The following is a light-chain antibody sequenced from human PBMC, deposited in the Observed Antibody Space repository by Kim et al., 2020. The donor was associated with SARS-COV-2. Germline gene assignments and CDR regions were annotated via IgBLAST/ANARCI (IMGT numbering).Light chain of an antibody. CDR2: WAS. CDR1: QSVFYSSNNMNY. J-gene: IGKJ4*01. V-gene: IGKV4-1*01. Sequence: ATINCKSSQSVFYSSNNMNYLAWDQQKPGQPPKRLISWASTRESGVPDRCSGSGSGTDFSLTISSLQAVDVSVYYCQQYYSTPLTFCGGTKVDIK. CDR3: QQYYSTPLT.